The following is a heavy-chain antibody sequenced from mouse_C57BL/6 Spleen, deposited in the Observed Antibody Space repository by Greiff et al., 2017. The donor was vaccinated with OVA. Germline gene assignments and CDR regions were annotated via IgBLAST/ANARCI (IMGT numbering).Heavy chain of an antibody. CDR1: GYAFSSSW. Sequence: VQLQESGPELVKPGASVKISCKASGYAFSSSWMNWVKQRPGKGLEWIGRIYPGDGDTNYNGKFKGKATLTADKSSSTAYMQLSSLTSEDSAVYFCARGDDYDDAYWGQGTLVTVSA. D-gene: IGHD2-4*01. CDR3: ARGDDYDDAY. V-gene: IGHV1-82*01. J-gene: IGHJ3*01. CDR2: IYPGDGDT.